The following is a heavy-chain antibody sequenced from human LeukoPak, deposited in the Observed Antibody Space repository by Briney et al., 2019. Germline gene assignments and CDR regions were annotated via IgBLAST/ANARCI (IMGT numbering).Heavy chain of an antibody. D-gene: IGHD3-3*01. CDR3: AAGYYDFWSGYYTGNYYMDV. J-gene: IGHJ6*03. CDR1: GYTFTSYA. Sequence: ASVRVSCKASGYTFTSYAMNWVRQAPGQGLEWMGWINTNTGNPTYAQGFTGRFVFSLDTSVSTAYLQISSLKAEDTAVYYCAAGYYDFWSGYYTGNYYMDVWGKGTTVTVSS. V-gene: IGHV7-4-1*02. CDR2: INTNTGNP.